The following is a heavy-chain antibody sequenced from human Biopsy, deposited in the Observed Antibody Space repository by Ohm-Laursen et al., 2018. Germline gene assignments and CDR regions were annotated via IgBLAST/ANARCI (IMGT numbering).Heavy chain of an antibody. D-gene: IGHD4/OR15-4a*01. CDR1: GYTFTGHS. Sequence: GSSVKVSCKASGYTFTGHSCHWVRQAPGQRLEWVGRIDPNSDDTKYAQKFQGRIAMTTDTSITTAYLEVSSLTSDDAAVYFCARASAYGVFDVWGRGTIVTVSS. J-gene: IGHJ3*01. CDR3: ARASAYGVFDV. CDR2: IDPNSDDT. V-gene: IGHV1-2*06.